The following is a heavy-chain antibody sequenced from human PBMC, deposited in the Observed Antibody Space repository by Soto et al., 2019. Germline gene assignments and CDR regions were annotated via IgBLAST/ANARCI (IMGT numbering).Heavy chain of an antibody. V-gene: IGHV2-5*01. CDR1: GFSLSTSGVG. Sequence: SGPTLVNPTQTLTLTCTFSGFSLSTSGVGVGWIRQPPGKALEWLALIYWNDDKRYSPSLKSRLTITKDTSKNQVVLTMTNMDPVDTVTYYCAHSRVYYYDSSGYYAIPGYWGRGTLVTVSS. CDR2: IYWNDDK. D-gene: IGHD3-22*01. CDR3: AHSRVYYYDSSGYYAIPGY. J-gene: IGHJ4*02.